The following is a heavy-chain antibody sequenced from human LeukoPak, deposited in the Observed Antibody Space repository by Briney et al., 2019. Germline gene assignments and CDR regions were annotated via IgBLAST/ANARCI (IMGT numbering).Heavy chain of an antibody. V-gene: IGHV3-7*01. J-gene: IGHJ5*02. Sequence: GGSLRLSCAASGFTFSSYWMSWVRQAPGKGLEWVANIKQDGSEKYYVDSVKGRFTISRDNAKNSLYLQMNSLRAEDTAVYYCARAAEVVAATEAWFDPWGQGTLVTVSS. CDR2: IKQDGSEK. CDR3: ARAAEVVAATEAWFDP. D-gene: IGHD6-19*01. CDR1: GFTFSSYW.